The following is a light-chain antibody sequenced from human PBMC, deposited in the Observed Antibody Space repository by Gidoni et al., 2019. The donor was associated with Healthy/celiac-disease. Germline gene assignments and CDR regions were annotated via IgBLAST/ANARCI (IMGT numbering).Light chain of an antibody. Sequence: EIVMTQSPATLSVAPGERATLAGRASQSVSSNLAWYRQKPGQAPRLHIYGASARATGIPARFSGSGSGTEFTLTSSSLQSVEFAVYGCQQYNDWPPWTFGQGTKVEIK. CDR2: GAS. J-gene: IGKJ1*01. V-gene: IGKV3-15*01. CDR1: QSVSSN. CDR3: QQYNDWPPWT.